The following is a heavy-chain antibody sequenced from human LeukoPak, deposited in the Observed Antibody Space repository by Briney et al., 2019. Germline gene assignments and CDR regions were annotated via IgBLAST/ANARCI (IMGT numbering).Heavy chain of an antibody. D-gene: IGHD6-13*01. CDR3: ARQQLVPYYWFDP. CDR1: GGSINSDCCY. Sequence: SSETLSLTCTVSGGSINSDCCYWGWIRQPPGQTLEWIGSTHYSGSTFKNPSLNSRVTISVDTSKNQFSLKLSSVTAADTAVYYCARQQLVPYYWFDPWGQGTLVTVSS. V-gene: IGHV4-39*01. CDR2: THYSGST. J-gene: IGHJ5*02.